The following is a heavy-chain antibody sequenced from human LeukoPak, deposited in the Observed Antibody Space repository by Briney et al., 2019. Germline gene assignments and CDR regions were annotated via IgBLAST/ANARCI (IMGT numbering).Heavy chain of an antibody. V-gene: IGHV1-46*01. Sequence: ASVKVSCKASGYTFTSYYMHWVRQAPGQGLEWMGIINPSGGSTSYAQKFQGRVTMTRDMSTSTVHMELSSLRSEDTAVYYCAAVSDYNWFDPWGQGTLVTVSS. J-gene: IGHJ5*02. CDR2: INPSGGST. CDR3: AAVSDYNWFDP. CDR1: GYTFTSYY. D-gene: IGHD2-8*01.